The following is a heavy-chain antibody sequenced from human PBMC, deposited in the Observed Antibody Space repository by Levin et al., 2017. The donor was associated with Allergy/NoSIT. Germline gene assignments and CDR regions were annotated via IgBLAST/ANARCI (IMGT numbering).Heavy chain of an antibody. CDR1: GGSFSAYY. CDR3: AVFSFRYGTFDI. D-gene: IGHD4-17*01. CDR2: ISHRGST. Sequence: PSETLSLTCGVYGGSFSAYYWSWIRQPPGKGLEWIGEISHRGSTTYNPSLKSRVTISVDTSRNHFSLKLSSVTAADTAVYYCAVFSFRYGTFDIWARGQWSPSHQ. V-gene: IGHV4-34*01. J-gene: IGHJ3*02.